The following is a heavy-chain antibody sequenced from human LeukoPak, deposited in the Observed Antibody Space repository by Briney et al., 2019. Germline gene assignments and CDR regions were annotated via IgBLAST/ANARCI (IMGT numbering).Heavy chain of an antibody. CDR3: AKDLILGGNSVRGFDY. V-gene: IGHV3-23*01. CDR1: GFTFSSYA. D-gene: IGHD4-23*01. Sequence: GGSLRPSCAASGFTFSSYAMSWVRQAPGKGLEWVSAISGSGGSTYYADSVKGRFTISRDNSKNTLYLQMNSLRAEDTAVYYCAKDLILGGNSVRGFDYWGQGTLVTVSS. CDR2: ISGSGGST. J-gene: IGHJ4*02.